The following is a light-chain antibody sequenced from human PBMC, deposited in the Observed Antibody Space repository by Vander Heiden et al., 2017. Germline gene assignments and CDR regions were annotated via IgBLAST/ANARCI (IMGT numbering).Light chain of an antibody. CDR2: EVS. CDR1: SSDGGGYND. J-gene: IGLJ2*01. V-gene: IGLV2-14*01. CDR3: SSYTSRSTLV. Sequence: QSALTPPASVSVSPGQSITISCTGTSSDGGGYNDVSWYQEQPGKAPKRMIYEVSNRPSGGSNRFSGSKSGNTASLTISGLQAEDEADYYGSSYTSRSTLVFGGGTKLTVL.